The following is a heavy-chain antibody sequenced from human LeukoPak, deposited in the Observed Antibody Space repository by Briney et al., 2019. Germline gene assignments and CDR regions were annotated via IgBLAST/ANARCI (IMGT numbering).Heavy chain of an antibody. CDR2: INWNGGST. V-gene: IGHV3-20*04. Sequence: GGSLRLSCAASGFTFDGYGMSWVRQAPWKGLEWVSGINWNGGSTGYADSVKGRFTISRDNAKNTLYLQMNSLRAEDTAVYYCAKDPSFRPGYFDYWGQGTLVTVSS. J-gene: IGHJ4*02. CDR1: GFTFDGYG. CDR3: AKDPSFRPGYFDY.